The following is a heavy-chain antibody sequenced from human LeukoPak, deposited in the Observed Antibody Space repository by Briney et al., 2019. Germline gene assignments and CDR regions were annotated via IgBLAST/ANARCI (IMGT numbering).Heavy chain of an antibody. J-gene: IGHJ3*01. CDR2: INWNSDII. CDR1: GFTFEEFA. D-gene: IGHD2-21*02. Sequence: GGSLRLSCEASGFTFEEFAMNWVRQVSGKGLEWVSRINWNSDIIDYADSVRGRFTISRDNAKRSVFLQMNDLTEEDTALYYCAKDFLPLYCGVDCYRTFGGWGPGTMVTVSS. CDR3: AKDFLPLYCGVDCYRTFGG. V-gene: IGHV3-9*01.